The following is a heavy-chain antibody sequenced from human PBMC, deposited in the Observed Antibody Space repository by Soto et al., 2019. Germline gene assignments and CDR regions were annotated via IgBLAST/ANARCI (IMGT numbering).Heavy chain of an antibody. J-gene: IGHJ5*02. Sequence: SETLSLTCTVSVGSISSYDWSWIRQPPGKGLEWIGYIYYSGSTNYNPSLKSRVTISVDTSKNQFSLKLSSVTAADTAVYYCASLTGYYNWFDPWGQGTLVTVPQ. CDR1: VGSISSYD. CDR2: IYYSGST. V-gene: IGHV4-59*01. CDR3: ASLTGYYNWFDP. D-gene: IGHD3-9*01.